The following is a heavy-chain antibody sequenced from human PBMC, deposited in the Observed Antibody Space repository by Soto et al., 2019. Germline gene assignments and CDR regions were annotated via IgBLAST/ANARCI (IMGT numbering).Heavy chain of an antibody. J-gene: IGHJ6*02. CDR3: ARLANVYCSSTSCPGGIQLWTNYYYYGMDV. CDR1: GGSFSGYY. CDR2: INHSGST. V-gene: IGHV4-34*01. Sequence: SETLSLTCAVYGGSFSGYYWSWIRQPPGKGLEWIGEINHSGSTNYNPSLKSRVTISVDTSKNQFSLKLSSVTAADAAVYYCARLANVYCSSTSCPGGIQLWTNYYYYGMDVWGQGTTVTVSS. D-gene: IGHD2-2*01.